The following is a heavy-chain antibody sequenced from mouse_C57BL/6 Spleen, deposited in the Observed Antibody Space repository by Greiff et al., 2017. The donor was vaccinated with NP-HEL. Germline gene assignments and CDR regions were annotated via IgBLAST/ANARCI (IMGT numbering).Heavy chain of an antibody. V-gene: IGHV1-7*01. CDR2: INPSSGYT. Sequence: QVQLQQSGAELAKPGASVKLSCKASGYTFTSYWMHWVKQRPGQGLEWIGYINPSSGYTKYNQKFKDKATLTADKSSSTAYMQLSSLTYEDSAVYYCAIYYDFGGWAMDYWGQGTSVTVSS. CDR1: GYTFTSYW. CDR3: AIYYDFGGWAMDY. D-gene: IGHD2-4*01. J-gene: IGHJ4*01.